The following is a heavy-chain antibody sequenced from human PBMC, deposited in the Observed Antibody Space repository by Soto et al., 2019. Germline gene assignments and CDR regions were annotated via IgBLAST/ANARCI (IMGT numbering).Heavy chain of an antibody. Sequence: QVQLQESGPGLVKPSQTLSLTCTVSGGSISSGGYYWSWIRQHPGKGLEWIGYIYYSGSTYYNPSLTSRVTISVDTSKNHSSLKLSSVTAADTAVYYCARDRAVVVAATTEVGYGMDLWGQGTTVTVSS. J-gene: IGHJ6*02. D-gene: IGHD2-15*01. CDR3: ARDRAVVVAATTEVGYGMDL. CDR1: GGSISSGGYY. V-gene: IGHV4-31*03. CDR2: IYYSGST.